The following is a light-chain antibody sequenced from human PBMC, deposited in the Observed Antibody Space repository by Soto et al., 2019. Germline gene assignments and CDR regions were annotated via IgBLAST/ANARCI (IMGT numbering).Light chain of an antibody. CDR3: QQYGSSRGFT. CDR2: GAA. Sequence: EIVLTQSPGTLSLSPGERATLSCRASQSVSSSYVAWYQQKRGQAPRLLIYGAASRATGIPDRFSGSGCGTAFTLTTSSQEPEDFSVYYYQQYGSSRGFTFGPGTKVEIK. J-gene: IGKJ3*01. V-gene: IGKV3-20*01. CDR1: QSVSSSY.